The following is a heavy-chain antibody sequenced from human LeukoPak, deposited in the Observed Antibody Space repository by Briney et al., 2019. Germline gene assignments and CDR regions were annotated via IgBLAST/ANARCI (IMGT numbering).Heavy chain of an antibody. CDR3: ARLGWYNSVSDY. CDR2: IDESGST. CDR1: GGSFSGYY. J-gene: IGHJ4*02. D-gene: IGHD6-19*01. V-gene: IGHV4-34*01. Sequence: PSETLSLTCAVSGGSFSGYYWSWVRQPPGKGLEWIGEIDESGSTNYNPSLKSRVTISVDTSKNQFSLKLTSVTAADTAVYYCARLGWYNSVSDYWGQGTLVTVSS.